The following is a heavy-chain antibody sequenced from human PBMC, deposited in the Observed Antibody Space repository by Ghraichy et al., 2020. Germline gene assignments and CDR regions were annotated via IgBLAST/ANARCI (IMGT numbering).Heavy chain of an antibody. Sequence: SGPTLVKPTQTLTLTCTFSGFSLSTSGVNVGWIRQPPGKALEWLALIYWRDEKHYRPSLKSSLTITKDTSKNQVVLTMTNMDPVDTATYYCAHRHTGSGYSDFFDYWGQGALVTVSS. CDR1: GFSLSTSGVN. J-gene: IGHJ4*02. V-gene: IGHV2-5*01. CDR3: AHRHTGSGYSDFFDY. D-gene: IGHD5-12*01. CDR2: IYWRDEK.